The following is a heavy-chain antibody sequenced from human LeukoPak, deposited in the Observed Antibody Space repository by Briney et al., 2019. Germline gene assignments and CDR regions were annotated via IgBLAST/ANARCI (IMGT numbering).Heavy chain of an antibody. J-gene: IGHJ1*01. CDR1: GFTFSSYA. CDR2: ISGSGGST. Sequence: GGSLRLSCAASGFTFSSYAMSWVRQAPGKGLEWVSAISGSGGSTYYADSVKGRFTISRDNSKNTLYLQMNSLRAEDTAVYYCAKRYYYDSSGYSFQHWGQGTLLTVSS. CDR3: AKRYYYDSSGYSFQH. D-gene: IGHD3-22*01. V-gene: IGHV3-23*01.